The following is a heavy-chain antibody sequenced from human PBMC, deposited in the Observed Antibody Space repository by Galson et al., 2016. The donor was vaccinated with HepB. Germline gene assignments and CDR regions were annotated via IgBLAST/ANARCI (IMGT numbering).Heavy chain of an antibody. CDR2: IYYSGTT. V-gene: IGHV4-59*11. Sequence: EPLSLTCTVSGGSISSHYWSWIRQPPEKGLEWIGYIYYSGTTNYNPSLKSRVTMSVDTSKNQFSLKLSSVTAADTAVYYCARDGPLVVAPGAKGDYYYYGMDVWGQGTTVTVSS. D-gene: IGHD2-2*01. CDR3: ARDGPLVVAPGAKGDYYYYGMDV. CDR1: GGSISSHY. J-gene: IGHJ6*02.